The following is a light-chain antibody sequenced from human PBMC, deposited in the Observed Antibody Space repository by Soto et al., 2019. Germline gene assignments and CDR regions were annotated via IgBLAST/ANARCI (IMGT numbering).Light chain of an antibody. CDR2: QVS. J-gene: IGLJ2*01. V-gene: IGLV2-14*01. Sequence: QSVLTQPVSVSGSPGQSITISCTGTSSDVGAYNHVSWYQKHPGTAPKLLIFQVSLRPALISNRFSASKSGNTASLTISGLLAEDEADYYCSSYSSDSTLFGGGTKLTVL. CDR3: SSYSSDSTL. CDR1: SSDVGAYNH.